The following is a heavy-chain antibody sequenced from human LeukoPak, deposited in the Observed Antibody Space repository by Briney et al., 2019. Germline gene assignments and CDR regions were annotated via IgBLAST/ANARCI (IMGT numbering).Heavy chain of an antibody. D-gene: IGHD5-12*01. V-gene: IGHV1-18*01. Sequence: ASVKVSCKASGYTFTSYGISWVRQAPGQGLEWMGWISAYNGNTNYAQKLQGRVTMTTDTSTSTAYMELRSLRSDDTAVYYCARDSGYDWEYYFDYWGQGTLVTVSS. J-gene: IGHJ4*02. CDR1: GYTFTSYG. CDR3: ARDSGYDWEYYFDY. CDR2: ISAYNGNT.